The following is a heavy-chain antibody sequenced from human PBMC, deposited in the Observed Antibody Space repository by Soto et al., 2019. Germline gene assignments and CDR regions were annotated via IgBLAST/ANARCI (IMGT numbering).Heavy chain of an antibody. CDR2: ISGSGGST. V-gene: IGHV3-23*01. Sequence: EVQLLESGGGLVQPGGSLRLSCAASGFTFSSYAMSWVRQAPGKGLEWVSAISGSGGSTYYADSVKGRFTISRDNSKNTLYLQMNSLRAEDTAVYYCAKATYCSSTSCYARDYFDYWGQGTLVTVSS. D-gene: IGHD2-2*01. CDR1: GFTFSSYA. CDR3: AKATYCSSTSCYARDYFDY. J-gene: IGHJ4*02.